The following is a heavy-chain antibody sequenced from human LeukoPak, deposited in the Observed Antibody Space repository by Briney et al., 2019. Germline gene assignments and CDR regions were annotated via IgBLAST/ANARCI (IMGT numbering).Heavy chain of an antibody. CDR1: GGTFSSYA. Sequence: ASVKVSCKASGGTFSSYAISWVRQAPGQGLEWMGGIIPIFGTANYAQKFRGRVTITADESTSTAYMELSSLRSEDTAVYYCARDRRGHYDFWSGSPRKGFDPWGQGTLVTVSS. J-gene: IGHJ5*02. CDR3: ARDRRGHYDFWSGSPRKGFDP. V-gene: IGHV1-69*13. D-gene: IGHD3-3*01. CDR2: IIPIFGTA.